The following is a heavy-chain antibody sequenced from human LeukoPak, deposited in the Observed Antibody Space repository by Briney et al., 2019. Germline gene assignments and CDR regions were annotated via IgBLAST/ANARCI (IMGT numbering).Heavy chain of an antibody. CDR3: AREGNSGWSDY. CDR2: ISAYNGNT. Sequence: VASVKVSCKASGYTFTGYYVHWVRQAPGQGLEWMGWISAYNGNTNYAQKLQGRVTMTTDTSTSTAYMELRSLRSDDTAVYYCAREGNSGWSDYWGQGPLVTVSS. D-gene: IGHD6-19*01. J-gene: IGHJ4*02. CDR1: GYTFTGYY. V-gene: IGHV1-18*01.